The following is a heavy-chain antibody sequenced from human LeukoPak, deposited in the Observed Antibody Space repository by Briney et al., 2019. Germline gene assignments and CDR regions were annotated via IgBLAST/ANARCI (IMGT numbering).Heavy chain of an antibody. V-gene: IGHV1-2*02. CDR3: ATGKRLGYSSGWYDY. Sequence: ASVKVSCKASGYTFTGYYMHWVRQAPGQGLEWMGWINPNHGDTNYAQKFQGRVTMTRDTSISTAYMELSRLRSDDTAVYYCATGKRLGYSSGWYDYWGQGTLVTVSS. CDR1: GYTFTGYY. J-gene: IGHJ4*02. CDR2: INPNHGDT. D-gene: IGHD6-19*01.